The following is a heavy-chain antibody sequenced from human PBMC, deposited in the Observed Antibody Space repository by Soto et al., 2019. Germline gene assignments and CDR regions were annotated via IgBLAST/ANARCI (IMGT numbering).Heavy chain of an antibody. CDR1: GHSVSRHSAA. V-gene: IGHV6-1*01. Sequence: SQTLSLTCAISGHSVSRHSAAWTWIRQSPSRGLEWLGRTYYRSKWYNEYAVSVKSRITINPDTSKNQFSLKLNTVTPVDTAVYYFARVEEGGWYADYYYSLDVWGKGTTVTVSS. J-gene: IGHJ6*03. D-gene: IGHD6-19*01. CDR2: TYYRSKWYN. CDR3: ARVEEGGWYADYYYSLDV.